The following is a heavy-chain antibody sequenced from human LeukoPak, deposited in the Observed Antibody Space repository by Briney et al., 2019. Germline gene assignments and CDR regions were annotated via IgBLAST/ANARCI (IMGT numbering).Heavy chain of an antibody. CDR3: ARVPHRGTIVELPGTILDAFDI. V-gene: IGHV1-2*02. CDR1: GYTFTVTGYY. J-gene: IGHJ3*02. D-gene: IGHD1-7*01. Sequence: ASVKVSRKVSGYTFTVTGYYIHWVRRAPGQGLEWMGWINPNSGGTNYAQRFQGRITMTRDTSISTAYMELSSLRSDDTALYYCARVPHRGTIVELPGTILDAFDIWSQGTMVTVSS. CDR2: INPNSGGT.